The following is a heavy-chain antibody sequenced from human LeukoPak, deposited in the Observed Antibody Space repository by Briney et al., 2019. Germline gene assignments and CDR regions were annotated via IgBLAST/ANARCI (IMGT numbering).Heavy chain of an antibody. CDR2: INHSGST. V-gene: IGHV4-34*01. D-gene: IGHD3-10*01. CDR1: GGSFSGYY. CDR3: ARTRITMVRGVPDY. J-gene: IGHJ4*02. Sequence: SETLSLTCAVYGGSFSGYYWSWIRQPPGKGLEWIGEINHSGSTNYNPSLKSRVTISVDTSKNQFSLKLSSVTAADTAVYYCARTRITMVRGVPDYWGQGTLVTVSS.